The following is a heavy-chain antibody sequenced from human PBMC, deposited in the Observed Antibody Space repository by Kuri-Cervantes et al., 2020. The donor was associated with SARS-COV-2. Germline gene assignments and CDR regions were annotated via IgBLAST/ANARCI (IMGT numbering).Heavy chain of an antibody. V-gene: IGHV1-69*06. Sequence: SVKVSCKASGGTFSSYTISWVRQAPGQGLEWMGGIIPIFGTANYAQKFQGRVTITADKSTSTAYMELSSLRSEDTAVYYCARTGAGDGYYYMDVWGKGTTVTVSS. CDR2: IIPIFGTA. J-gene: IGHJ6*03. CDR1: GGTFSSYT. CDR3: ARTGAGDGYYYMDV. D-gene: IGHD3-10*01.